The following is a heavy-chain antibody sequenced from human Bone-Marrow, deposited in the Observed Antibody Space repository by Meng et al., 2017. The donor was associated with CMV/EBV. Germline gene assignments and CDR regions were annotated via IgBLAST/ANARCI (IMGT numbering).Heavy chain of an antibody. D-gene: IGHD5-18*01. J-gene: IGHJ4*02. CDR1: GFTFSDYY. CDR3: ARDRGYSHGYAFDH. V-gene: IGHV3-11*04. Sequence: GESLKISCAASGFTFSDYYMSWIRQAPGKGLEWVSYISSSGSTIYYADSVKGRFTVSRDNAKNSLYLQMNSLRAEDTAVYYCARDRGYSHGYAFDHWGQGTPVTVSS. CDR2: ISSSGSTI.